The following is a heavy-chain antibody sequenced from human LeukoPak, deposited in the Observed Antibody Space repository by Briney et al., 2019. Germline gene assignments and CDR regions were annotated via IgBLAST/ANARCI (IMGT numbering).Heavy chain of an antibody. CDR1: GFTFGDYA. CDR3: ARDQKVGAFYYYYYMDV. V-gene: IGHV3-49*04. D-gene: IGHD1-26*01. CDR2: IRSKAYGGTT. J-gene: IGHJ6*03. Sequence: GGSLRLSCTASGFTFGDYAMSWVRQAPGKGLEWVGFIRSKAYGGTTEYAASVKGRFTISRDDSKSIAYLKMNSLKTEDTAVYYCARDQKVGAFYYYYYMDVWGKGTTVTVSS.